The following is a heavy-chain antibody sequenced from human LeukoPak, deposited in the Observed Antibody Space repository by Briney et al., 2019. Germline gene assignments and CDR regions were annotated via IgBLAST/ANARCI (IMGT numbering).Heavy chain of an antibody. J-gene: IGHJ4*02. D-gene: IGHD3-10*01. V-gene: IGHV3-23*01. Sequence: GGSLRLSCAASGFAFRTYAMSWVRQAPGKGLEGVSAISGSGDKTFYAESVRGRFTISRDNSRNTLYLQMNSLRAEDTAVYYCAKDLNYGFDSWGQGTLVTVSS. CDR3: AKDLNYGFDS. CDR2: ISGSGDKT. CDR1: GFAFRTYA.